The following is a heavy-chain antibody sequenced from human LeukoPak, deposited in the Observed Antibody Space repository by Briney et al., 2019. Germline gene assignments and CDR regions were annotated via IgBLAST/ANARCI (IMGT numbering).Heavy chain of an antibody. Sequence: GGSLRLSCAASGFTFSSYGMHWVRQAPGKGLEWVAVISYDGSNRYYADSVKGRFTISRDNSKNTLYLQMNSLRAEDTAVYYCAKDGFVLWGQGTLVTVSS. V-gene: IGHV3-30*18. J-gene: IGHJ4*02. CDR3: AKDGFVL. D-gene: IGHD2-21*01. CDR2: ISYDGSNR. CDR1: GFTFSSYG.